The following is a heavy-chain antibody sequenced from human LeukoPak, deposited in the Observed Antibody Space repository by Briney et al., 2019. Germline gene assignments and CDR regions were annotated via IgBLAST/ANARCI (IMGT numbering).Heavy chain of an antibody. CDR3: ARIDYSNAFDI. CDR1: GYTFTNFD. D-gene: IGHD4-11*01. V-gene: IGHV1-8*01. J-gene: IGHJ3*02. CDR2: MNPNTGNT. Sequence: GASVKVSCKASGYTFTNFDINWVRQATGQGLEWMGWMNPNTGNTGYAQKLQGRVTITGNTSISTASMQLSSLRSEDTAVYYCARIDYSNAFDIWGQGTMVTVSS.